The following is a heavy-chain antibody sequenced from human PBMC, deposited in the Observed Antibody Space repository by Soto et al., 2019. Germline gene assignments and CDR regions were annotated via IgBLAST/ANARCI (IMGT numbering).Heavy chain of an antibody. CDR2: ISYDGSNK. CDR1: GFTFSSYG. V-gene: IGHV3-30*18. CDR3: AKDLDYPYYFDY. D-gene: IGHD5-12*01. Sequence: QVQLVESGGGVVQPGRSLRLSCAASGFTFSSYGMHWVRKAAGKGLEWVAVISYDGSNKYYADSVKGRFTISRDNSNNTLYLQMNSLRAEDTAVYYYAKDLDYPYYFDYWGQGILVTVS. J-gene: IGHJ4*02.